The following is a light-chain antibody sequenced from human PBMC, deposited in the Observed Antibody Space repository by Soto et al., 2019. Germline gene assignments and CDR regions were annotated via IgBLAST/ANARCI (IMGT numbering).Light chain of an antibody. J-gene: IGKJ1*01. CDR1: QSISSW. CDR3: QQFDSLWA. CDR2: KAS. V-gene: IGKV1-5*03. Sequence: DIQMTQSPSTLSASVGDRVTITCRASQSISSWLAWYQQKPGKAPKLLIYKASGLESWVPSRFSGSGSGTEFTLTIIILQPDDFATYYCQQFDSLWAFGQGAKVEIK.